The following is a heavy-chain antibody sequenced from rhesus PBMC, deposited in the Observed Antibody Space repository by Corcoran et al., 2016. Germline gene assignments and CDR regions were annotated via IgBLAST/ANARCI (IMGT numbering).Heavy chain of an antibody. V-gene: IGHV4-160*01. CDR1: GGSISDSYY. CDR3: ARAYDAFDF. J-gene: IGHJ3*01. CDR2: IYGSGGST. Sequence: QVQLQESGPGLVKPSETLSLTCTVSGGSISDSYYWSWIRQPPGKGREWMGRIYGSGGSTHYNPSLESRVTISRDTAKNQFSLKLSSVTAADTAVYYCARAYDAFDFWGQGLRVTVSS.